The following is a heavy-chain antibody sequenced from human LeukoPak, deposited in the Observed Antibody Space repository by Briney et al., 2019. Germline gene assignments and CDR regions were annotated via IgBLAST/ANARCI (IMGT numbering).Heavy chain of an antibody. Sequence: SETLSLTRTVSGGSICSYHWSWMRQPPGTGLGCIGDIYYSGRTNYKPSLKSRVTRSVDTSKNQFSLKLSSVTAADTAVYYCARGYRGYYGSGSYYYMDVWGKGTTVTVSS. CDR1: GGSICSYH. D-gene: IGHD3-10*01. CDR3: ARGYRGYYGSGSYYYMDV. CDR2: IYYSGRT. J-gene: IGHJ6*03. V-gene: IGHV4-59*01.